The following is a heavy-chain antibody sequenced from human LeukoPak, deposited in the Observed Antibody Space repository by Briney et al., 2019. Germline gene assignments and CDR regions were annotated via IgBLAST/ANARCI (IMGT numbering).Heavy chain of an antibody. CDR2: ISGSGGST. Sequence: PGGSLRLSCAASGFTFSSYAMSWVRQAPGKGLEWVSAISGSGGSTYYADSVKGRFTISRDNSKNTLYLQMNSLRAEDTAVYYCAKDHLQYYDFWSGYHYFDYWGQGTLVTVSS. J-gene: IGHJ4*02. V-gene: IGHV3-23*01. CDR3: AKDHLQYYDFWSGYHYFDY. D-gene: IGHD3-3*01. CDR1: GFTFSSYA.